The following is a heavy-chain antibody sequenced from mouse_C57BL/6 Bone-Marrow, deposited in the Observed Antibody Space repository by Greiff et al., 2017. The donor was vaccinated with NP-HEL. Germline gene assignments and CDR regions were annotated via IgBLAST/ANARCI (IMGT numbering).Heavy chain of an antibody. V-gene: IGHV1-52*01. CDR1: GYTFTSYW. CDR2: IDPSDSET. CDR3: ARRKTTVVDYWYFDV. J-gene: IGHJ1*03. Sequence: QVQLQQPGAELVRPGSSVKLSCKASGYTFTSYWMHWVKQRPIQGLEWIGNIDPSDSETHYNQKFKDKATLTVDKSSSTAYMQLSILTSEDSAVYYCARRKTTVVDYWYFDVWGTGTTVTVSS. D-gene: IGHD1-1*01.